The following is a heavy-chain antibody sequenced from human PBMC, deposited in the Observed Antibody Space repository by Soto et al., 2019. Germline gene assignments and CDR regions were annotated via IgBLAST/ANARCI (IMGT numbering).Heavy chain of an antibody. Sequence: PGGSLRLSCAASGFTFSNAWMSWVRQAPGKGLEWVGRIKSKTDGGTTDYAAPVKGRFTISRDDSKNTLYLQMNSLKTEDTAVYYCTTDIVVVPAAIGGKHDYWGQGTLVTXSS. CDR3: TTDIVVVPAAIGGKHDY. J-gene: IGHJ4*02. V-gene: IGHV3-15*01. D-gene: IGHD2-2*02. CDR2: IKSKTDGGTT. CDR1: GFTFSNAW.